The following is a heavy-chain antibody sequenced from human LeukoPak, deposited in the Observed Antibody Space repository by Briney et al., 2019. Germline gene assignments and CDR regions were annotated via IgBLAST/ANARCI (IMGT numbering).Heavy chain of an antibody. CDR1: GFTFSSYS. Sequence: GGSLRLSCAASGFTFSSYSMTWVRQAPGKGLEWVSSISSSSSYIYYADSVKGRFTISRDNAKNSLYLQMNSLRAEDTAVYYCARDYDGEYTANFDYWGQGTLVTVSS. CDR3: ARDYDGEYTANFDY. CDR2: ISSSSSYI. V-gene: IGHV3-21*01. J-gene: IGHJ4*02. D-gene: IGHD5-18*01.